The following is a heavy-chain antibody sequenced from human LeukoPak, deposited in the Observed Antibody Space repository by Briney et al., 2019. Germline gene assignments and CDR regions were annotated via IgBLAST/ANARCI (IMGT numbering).Heavy chain of an antibody. V-gene: IGHV4-59*01. CDR2: IYYSGST. Sequence: PSETLSLTCTVSGGSISSYYWSRIRQPPGKGLEWIGYIYYSGSTNYNPSLKSRVTISVDTSKNQFSLKLSSVTAADTAVYYCARGTPPYGSGYYFDYWGQGTLVTVSS. D-gene: IGHD3-10*01. J-gene: IGHJ4*02. CDR3: ARGTPPYGSGYYFDY. CDR1: GGSISSYY.